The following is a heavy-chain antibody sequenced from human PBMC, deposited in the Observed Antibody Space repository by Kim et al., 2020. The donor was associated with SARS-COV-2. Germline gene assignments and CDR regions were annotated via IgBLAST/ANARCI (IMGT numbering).Heavy chain of an antibody. CDR3: ARHPVGYYDERAYPYYFD. D-gene: IGHD3-16*01. CDR2: INIKNGDT. Sequence: ASVKVSCKVSSDTFSTYGITWVRQAPGQGLEWMGWINIKNGDTQNAQNFQGRISMTRDTSTSTAYMELWSLTSDDAAVYYCARHPVGYYDERAYPYYFD. CDR1: SDTFSTYG. J-gene: IGHJ4*01. V-gene: IGHV1-18*01.